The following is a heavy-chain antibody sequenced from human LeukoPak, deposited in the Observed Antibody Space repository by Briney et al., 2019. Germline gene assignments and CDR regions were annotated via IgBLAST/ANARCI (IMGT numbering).Heavy chain of an antibody. D-gene: IGHD1-26*01. CDR2: INYSGRT. CDR3: ARERGAYYYGMEV. J-gene: IGHJ6*02. V-gene: IGHV4-59*11. Sequence: SETLSLTCAVYGEALHGHYWSWIRQPPGKGPEWIGYINYSGRTNYNPSLKSRVTISVDTSKNQFSLEVTSVTAADTAVYYCARERGAYYYGMEVWGQGTTVTVSS. CDR1: GEALHGHY.